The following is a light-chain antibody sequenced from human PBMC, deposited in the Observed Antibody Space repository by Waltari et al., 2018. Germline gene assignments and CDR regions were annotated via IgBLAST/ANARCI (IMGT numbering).Light chain of an antibody. V-gene: IGLV3-19*01. Sequence: SSELTQDPAVSVALGQTVRTTGPGDTLRRHLASWFQQKPGQTPVVVVHGENTRPSGIPDRFSGSRSGNTVSLTIAGVQAEDEADYYCNSRDSSGDRLVFGGGTKLTVL. CDR1: TLRRHL. CDR3: NSRDSSGDRLV. CDR2: GEN. J-gene: IGLJ3*02.